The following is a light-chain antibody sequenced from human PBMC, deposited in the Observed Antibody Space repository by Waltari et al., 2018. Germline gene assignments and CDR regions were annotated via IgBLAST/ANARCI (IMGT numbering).Light chain of an antibody. V-gene: IGLV2-23*02. CDR3: CSYAGTSSWV. Sequence: QSALTQPASQPGPSITISRAGTSEDVGGYNLVPWYQQHPGKAPKLIIFEVTKRPSGVSYRFSGSRSGNTASLTLSGLQPEDEAAYYCCSYAGTSSWVFGGGTNVTVL. CDR2: EVT. J-gene: IGLJ3*02. CDR1: SEDVGGYNL.